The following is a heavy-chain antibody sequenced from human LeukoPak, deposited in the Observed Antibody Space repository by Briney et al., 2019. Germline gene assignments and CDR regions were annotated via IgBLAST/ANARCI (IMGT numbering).Heavy chain of an antibody. CDR2: INPNSGGT. Sequence: GASVKVSCKASGYTFTGYYMHWVRQAPGQGLEWMGWINPNSGGTNYAQKFQGRVTMTRDTSISTAYMELSRLRSDDTAVYYCARDPLYESSPPVDYWGQGTLVTVSS. V-gene: IGHV1-2*02. D-gene: IGHD2/OR15-2a*01. CDR3: ARDPLYESSPPVDY. J-gene: IGHJ4*02. CDR1: GYTFTGYY.